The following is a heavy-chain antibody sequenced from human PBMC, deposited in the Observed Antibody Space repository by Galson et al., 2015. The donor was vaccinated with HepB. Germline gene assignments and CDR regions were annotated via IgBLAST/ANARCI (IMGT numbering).Heavy chain of an antibody. V-gene: IGHV3-30-3*01. CDR3: ARDYSSSPGDY. CDR2: ISYDGSNK. CDR1: GFTFSSYA. J-gene: IGHJ4*02. D-gene: IGHD6-6*01. Sequence: SLRLSCAASGFTFSSYAMHWVRQAPGKGLEWVAVISYDGSNKYYADSVKGRFTISRDNSKNTLYLQMNSLRAEDTAVYYCARDYSSSPGDYWGQGTLVTVSS.